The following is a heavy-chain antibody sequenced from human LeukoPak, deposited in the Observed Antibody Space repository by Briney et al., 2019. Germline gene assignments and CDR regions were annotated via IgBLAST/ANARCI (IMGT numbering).Heavy chain of an antibody. CDR1: GFTVSSYW. V-gene: IGHV3-74*01. Sequence: PGGSLRLSCAASGFTVSSYWMHWVRQAPGKGVVWVSCINSDGSSTSYADSVKGRVTISRDNAKTTLYPQMNRLRAEDTAVYYCARRRDGYNGLEYWGQGNLVTVSS. CDR2: INSDGSST. D-gene: IGHD5-24*01. J-gene: IGHJ4*02. CDR3: ARRRDGYNGLEY.